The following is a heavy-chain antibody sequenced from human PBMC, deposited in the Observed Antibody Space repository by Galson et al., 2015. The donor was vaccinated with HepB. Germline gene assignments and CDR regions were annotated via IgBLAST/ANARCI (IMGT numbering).Heavy chain of an antibody. CDR2: IWYDGSNK. V-gene: IGHV3-33*01. Sequence: SLRLSCAASGFTFSSYGMHWVRQAPGKGLEWVAVIWYDGSNKYYADSVKGRFTISRDNSKNTLYLQMNSLRAEDTAVYYCARDEAVPAAMGDYWGQGTLVTVSS. CDR1: GFTFSSYG. J-gene: IGHJ4*02. CDR3: ARDEAVPAAMGDY. D-gene: IGHD2-2*01.